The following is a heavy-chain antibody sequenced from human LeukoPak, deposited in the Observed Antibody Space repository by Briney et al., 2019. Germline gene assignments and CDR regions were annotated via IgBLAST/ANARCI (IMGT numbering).Heavy chain of an antibody. J-gene: IGHJ4*02. V-gene: IGHV3-7*03. CDR2: IRQDESVR. CDR3: AKSGGEDIVVVPAADDY. D-gene: IGHD2-2*01. Sequence: GGSLRLSCAASGFTFSSYWMSWVRQAPGKGLECVATIRQDESVRYNVYSVRGRFTISRDNAKSSLYLQMNSLRAEDTAVYYCAKSGGEDIVVVPAADDYWGQGTLVTVSS. CDR1: GFTFSSYW.